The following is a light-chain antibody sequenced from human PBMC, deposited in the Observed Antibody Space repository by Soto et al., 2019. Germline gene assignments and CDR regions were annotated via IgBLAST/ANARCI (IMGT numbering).Light chain of an antibody. CDR1: SSDVGGYNY. CDR3: SSYSGTNTVV. Sequence: QSVLTQPPSASGSPGQSVTISCTGTSSDVGGYNYVCWYQQYPGKAPKLIISEVYKRPSGVPDRFSGSKSGNTASLTVSGLQAEDEADYYCSSYSGTNTVVLGGGTQLTVL. J-gene: IGLJ2*01. V-gene: IGLV2-8*01. CDR2: EVY.